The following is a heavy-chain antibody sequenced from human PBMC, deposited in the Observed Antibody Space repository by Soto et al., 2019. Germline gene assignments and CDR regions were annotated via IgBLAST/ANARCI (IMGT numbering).Heavy chain of an antibody. J-gene: IGHJ4*02. CDR3: AKGGSSYFFDY. CDR2: ISSR. D-gene: IGHD2-15*01. CDR1: GFTFSNYA. V-gene: IGHV3-23*01. Sequence: EVQLLESGGGLVQPGGSLRLSCAASGFTFSNYAMSWVRQAPGKGLEWVSTISSRDYADSVKGRFTISRDNSKNTLYLQMNSLRAEDTAVDYCAKGGSSYFFDYWGQGTLVTVSS.